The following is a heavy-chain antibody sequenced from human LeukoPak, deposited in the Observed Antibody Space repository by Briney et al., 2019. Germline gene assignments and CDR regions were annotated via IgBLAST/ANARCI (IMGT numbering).Heavy chain of an antibody. J-gene: IGHJ4*02. CDR2: MNPNSGNT. CDR1: GYTFTSYD. Sequence: GASVKVSFKASGYTFTSYDINWVRQATGQGLEWMGWMNPNSGNTGYAQKFQGRVTMTRNTSISTAYMELSSLRSEDTAVYYCARYVWGSQREDYWGQGTLVTVSS. CDR3: ARYVWGSQREDY. V-gene: IGHV1-8*01. D-gene: IGHD3-16*01.